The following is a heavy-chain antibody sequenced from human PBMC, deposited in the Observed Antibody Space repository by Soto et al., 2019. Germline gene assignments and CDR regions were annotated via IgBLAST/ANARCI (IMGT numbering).Heavy chain of an antibody. V-gene: IGHV3-30*18. J-gene: IGHJ4*02. D-gene: IGHD3-3*01. CDR2: ISYDGSNK. CDR3: AKSHYDFWSGYHDY. CDR1: GFTFSSYG. Sequence: QVQLVESGGGVVQPGRSLRLSCAASGFTFSSYGMHWVRQAPGKGLEWVAVISYDGSNKYYADSVKGRFTIPRDNSKNTLYLQMNSLRAEDTAVYYCAKSHYDFWSGYHDYWGQGTLVTVSS.